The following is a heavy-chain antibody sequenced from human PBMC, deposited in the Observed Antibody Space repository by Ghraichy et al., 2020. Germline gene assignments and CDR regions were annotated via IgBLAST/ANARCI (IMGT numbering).Heavy chain of an antibody. CDR3: ARDDGAVGYPDY. Sequence: SETLSLTCAVSGGSISTFYWSWIRQSAGMGLEWIGRIHISGTTNYNPSLKTRVTMSLETSQNQVSLKLSSVTAADSAVYYCARDDGAVGYPDYWGPGTLVTVSA. J-gene: IGHJ4*02. CDR2: IHISGTT. CDR1: GGSISTFY. V-gene: IGHV4-4*07. D-gene: IGHD5-18*01.